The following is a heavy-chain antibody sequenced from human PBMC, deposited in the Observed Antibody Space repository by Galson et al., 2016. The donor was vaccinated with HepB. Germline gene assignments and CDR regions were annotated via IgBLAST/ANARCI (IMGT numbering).Heavy chain of an antibody. CDR3: AREGTGSSSFIYYYYGMDV. CDR1: GFTLSSYS. Sequence: SLRLSCAASGFTLSSYSMNWVRQPPGKGLEWVSYITSRSTAIYYADSVKGRFTISRDNAGNSLYLQMNSLRAEDTAVYYCAREGTGSSSFIYYYYGMDVWGQGTTVTVSS. D-gene: IGHD6-13*01. J-gene: IGHJ6*02. CDR2: ITSRSTAI. V-gene: IGHV3-48*04.